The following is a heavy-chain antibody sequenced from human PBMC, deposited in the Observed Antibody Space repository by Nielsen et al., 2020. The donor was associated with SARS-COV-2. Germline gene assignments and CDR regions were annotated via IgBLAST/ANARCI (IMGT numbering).Heavy chain of an antibody. V-gene: IGHV3-53*01. Sequence: GSLRLSCAASGFSVSSHDMNWVRQAPGKGLQWVSLIYSDGSTKYADSVKGRFTISRDNSRNTVYLQMNSLRPEDTAVYYCARGAYYDSSGYYPFDIWGQGTMVTVSS. CDR2: IYSDGST. D-gene: IGHD3-22*01. J-gene: IGHJ3*02. CDR1: GFSVSSHD. CDR3: ARGAYYDSSGYYPFDI.